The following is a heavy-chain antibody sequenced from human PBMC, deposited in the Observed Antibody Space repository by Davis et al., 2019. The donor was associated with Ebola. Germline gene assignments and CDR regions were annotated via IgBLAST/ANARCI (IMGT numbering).Heavy chain of an antibody. Sequence: ASVMVSCNASAYTFIGYYVHWLRQAPGQGLEWMGRINPNSGGTDYAQKFQGRVTMTRDTSTSTVYMELSSLRSEDTAVYYCARTDSGSYYFDYWGQGTLVTVSS. D-gene: IGHD1-26*01. J-gene: IGHJ4*02. CDR1: AYTFIGYY. CDR2: INPNSGGT. V-gene: IGHV1-2*06. CDR3: ARTDSGSYYFDY.